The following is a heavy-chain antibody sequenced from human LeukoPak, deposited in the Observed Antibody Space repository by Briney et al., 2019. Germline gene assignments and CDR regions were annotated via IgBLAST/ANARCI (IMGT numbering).Heavy chain of an antibody. CDR2: IYHSGST. D-gene: IGHD3-22*01. J-gene: IGHJ5*02. CDR3: ARFPNTYYYDSSGYKDGFWFDP. V-gene: IGHV4-38-2*02. CDR1: GYSISSGYY. Sequence: SSETLSLTCTVPGYSISSGYYWGWIRQPPGKGLEWIGSIYHSGSTYYNPSLKSRVTISVDTSKNQFSLKLSSVTAADTAVYYCARFPNTYYYDSSGYKDGFWFDPWGQGTLVTVSS.